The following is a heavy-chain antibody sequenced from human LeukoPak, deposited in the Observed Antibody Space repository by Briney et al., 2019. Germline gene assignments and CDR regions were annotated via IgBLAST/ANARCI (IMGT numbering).Heavy chain of an antibody. V-gene: IGHV4-31*03. J-gene: IGHJ5*02. Sequence: PSETLSLTCTVSGGSISSGGYYWSWIRQHPGKGLEWIGYIYYSGSTYYNPSLKSRVTISVDTSKNQFSLKLSSVTAADTAVYYCARIEGSSGYFWFDPWGQGTLVTVSS. CDR2: IYYSGST. CDR3: ARIEGSSGYFWFDP. D-gene: IGHD3-22*01. CDR1: GGSISSGGYY.